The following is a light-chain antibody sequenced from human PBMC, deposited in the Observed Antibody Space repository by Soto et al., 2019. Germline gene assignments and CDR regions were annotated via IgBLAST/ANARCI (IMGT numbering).Light chain of an antibody. CDR1: QSVSNNY. Sequence: EIVLTQSPGTLSLSPGERATLSCRASQSVSNNYLAWYQQKPGQAPMLLIYGASNWATGIPDRFSGSGSGTDFTLTISRLEPEDFAVYYCQQYGSSGTFGQGTKVEIK. J-gene: IGKJ1*01. V-gene: IGKV3-20*01. CDR2: GAS. CDR3: QQYGSSGT.